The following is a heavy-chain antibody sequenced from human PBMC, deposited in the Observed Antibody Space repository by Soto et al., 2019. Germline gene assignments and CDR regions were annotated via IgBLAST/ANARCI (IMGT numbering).Heavy chain of an antibody. CDR3: ARRDYVLVGYYYNGMDV. J-gene: IGHJ6*02. V-gene: IGHV6-1*01. CDR2: TYYRSNWRH. D-gene: IGHD4-17*01. CDR1: GPSVSSNTAA. Sequence: SQTLSLTCAISGPSVSSNTAAWNWIRSSPSRGLEWLGRTYYRSNWRHDYAVSVKSRITVNPDTSKNHFSLQLNSVPPDDTAVYYCARRDYVLVGYYYNGMDVWGQGTTVAVSS.